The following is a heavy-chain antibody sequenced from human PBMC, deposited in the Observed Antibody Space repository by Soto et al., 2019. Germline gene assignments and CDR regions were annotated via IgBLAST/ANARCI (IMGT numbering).Heavy chain of an antibody. CDR1: GGSISSYY. J-gene: IGHJ6*03. CDR2: IYYSGST. D-gene: IGHD4-17*01. Sequence: QVQLQESGPGLVKPSETLSLTCTVSGGSISSYYWSWIRQPPGKGLEWIGYIYYSGSTNYNPSLKSRVTISVDTAKNQFSLKLSSVTAADTAVYYCARVEATVEHYYYYYMDVWGKGTTVTVSS. CDR3: ARVEATVEHYYYYYMDV. V-gene: IGHV4-59*01.